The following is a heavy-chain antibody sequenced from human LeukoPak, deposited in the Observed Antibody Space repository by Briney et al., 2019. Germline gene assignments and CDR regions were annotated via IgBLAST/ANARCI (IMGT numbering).Heavy chain of an antibody. CDR1: GFTFSNS. Sequence: GGSLRLSCAASGFTFSNSMTWVRQAPGKGLEWVSSIHGAGDTQYADSVKGRFTVSRDNSKNTVYLQMDTLRVEDTAMYYCASYRRAFDTWGLGTMVTVSS. D-gene: IGHD1-26*01. CDR3: ASYRRAFDT. V-gene: IGHV3-53*01. CDR2: IHGAGDT. J-gene: IGHJ3*02.